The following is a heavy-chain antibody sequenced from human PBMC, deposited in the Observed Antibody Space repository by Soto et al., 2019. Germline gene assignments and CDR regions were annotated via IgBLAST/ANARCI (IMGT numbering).Heavy chain of an antibody. J-gene: IGHJ4*02. CDR2: IIPIFGTA. CDR1: GGTFSSYA. CDR3: ASDVGVYDYIRFDY. V-gene: IGHV1-69*12. Sequence: QVQLVQSGAEVKKPGSSVKVSCKASGGTFSSYAISWVRQAPGQGLEWMGGIIPIFGTANYAQKFQGRVTITADESTSTPYLALRSLISDHTAAYYCASDVGVYDYIRFDYWGQGTLVTVSS. D-gene: IGHD3-10*02.